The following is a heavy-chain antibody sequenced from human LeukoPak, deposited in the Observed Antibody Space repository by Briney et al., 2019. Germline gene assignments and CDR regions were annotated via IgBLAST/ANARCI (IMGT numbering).Heavy chain of an antibody. CDR2: ISWNSGSI. V-gene: IGHV3-9*03. J-gene: IGHJ3*02. D-gene: IGHD3-10*01. CDR3: AKVSSRRGLTPIDAFDI. CDR1: GFTFSSHG. Sequence: PGGTLRLSCVASGFTFSSHGMNWVRQAPGKGLEWVSGISWNSGSIGYADSVKGRFTISRDNAKNFLYLQMNSLRAEDMALYYCAKVSSRRGLTPIDAFDIWGQGKMVTVSS.